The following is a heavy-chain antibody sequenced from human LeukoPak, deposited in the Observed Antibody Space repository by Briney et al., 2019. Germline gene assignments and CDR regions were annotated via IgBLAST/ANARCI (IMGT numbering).Heavy chain of an antibody. CDR3: TVGPSSGYSLDPSLDY. CDR1: GFTFSSYG. D-gene: IGHD3-22*01. V-gene: IGHV3-30*02. Sequence: GALRLSCAASGFTFSSYGMHWVRQTPGKGLEWVAFIRYDGSNKYYADSVKGRFTISRDNSKNTLYLQMNSLKTEDTAVYYCTVGPSSGYSLDPSLDYWGQGTLVTVSS. CDR2: IRYDGSNK. J-gene: IGHJ4*02.